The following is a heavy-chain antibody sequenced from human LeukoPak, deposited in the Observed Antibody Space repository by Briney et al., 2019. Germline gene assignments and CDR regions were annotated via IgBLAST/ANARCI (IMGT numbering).Heavy chain of an antibody. CDR3: ISELCRRDGQ. J-gene: IGHJ4*02. V-gene: IGHV3-74*01. Sequence: GGSRTLSCAASGFTFSSYWTHWVRQAPGKGMEWVSRMDHDGRTIDYADSGKGRFTISRDNAKDTLCLQMSSLTDEDTAVYYGISELCRRDGQWGRGTLVTVSP. CDR2: MDHDGRTI. CDR1: GFTFSSYW. D-gene: IGHD2-15*01.